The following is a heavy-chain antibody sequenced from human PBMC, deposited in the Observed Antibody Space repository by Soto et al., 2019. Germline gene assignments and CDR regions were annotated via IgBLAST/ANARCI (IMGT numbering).Heavy chain of an antibody. CDR1: GFTFSNYV. Sequence: PGGSLRLSCAASGFTFSNYVMSWVRQAPGTGLEWVSAITGSGDFTSYADSVKGRFTISRDNSKDTLYLEMNSLTAEDTAVYYCARVLTMVRGVTGLRDFDFWGQGALVTVSS. V-gene: IGHV3-23*01. CDR3: ARVLTMVRGVTGLRDFDF. CDR2: ITGSGDFT. D-gene: IGHD3-10*01. J-gene: IGHJ4*02.